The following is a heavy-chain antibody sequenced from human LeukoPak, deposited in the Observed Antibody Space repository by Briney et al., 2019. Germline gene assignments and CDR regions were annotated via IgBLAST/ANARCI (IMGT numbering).Heavy chain of an antibody. Sequence: AASVKVSCKASGYTFTRYYMHWVRQAPGQGLERMGIINPSGGSTSYAQKIQGRVTMTRDTSSSTVYMEPSSLRSEDTAAYYCARGPRITIFRVVPLYYFDYWGQGTLVTVSS. CDR2: INPSGGST. D-gene: IGHD3-3*01. V-gene: IGHV1-46*01. CDR1: GYTFTRYY. CDR3: ARGPRITIFRVVPLYYFDY. J-gene: IGHJ4*02.